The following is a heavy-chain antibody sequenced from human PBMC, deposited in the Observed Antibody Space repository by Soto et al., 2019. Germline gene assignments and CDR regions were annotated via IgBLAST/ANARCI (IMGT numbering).Heavy chain of an antibody. J-gene: IGHJ4*02. CDR3: AKTHRAVASTNYFDF. V-gene: IGHV3-23*01. CDR2: ISSSGGDT. D-gene: IGHD2-15*01. Sequence: DVQLLESGGDLVQPGGSLRLSCAASGFTFSNYAMSWVRQAPGKGLEWVSTISSSGGDTDYAASVKSRVTISRVNSQSTLYLQMNNLQADDTAVYFCAKTHRAVASTNYFDFWGQGTLVTVSS. CDR1: GFTFSNYA.